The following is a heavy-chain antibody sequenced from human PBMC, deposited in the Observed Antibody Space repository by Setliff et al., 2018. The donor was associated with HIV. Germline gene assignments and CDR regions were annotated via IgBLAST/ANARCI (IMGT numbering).Heavy chain of an antibody. J-gene: IGHJ4*02. CDR3: ARHSPSDY. Sequence: SETLSLTCTVSGGSISSYCWNWIRQSPGRGLEWIGFIFSSGSTSYNPSLKSRVTISVDTSKNQLSLKLSSVTAADTAVYYCARHSPSDYWGQGTLVTVSS. CDR1: GGSISSYC. CDR2: IFSSGST. V-gene: IGHV4-59*08.